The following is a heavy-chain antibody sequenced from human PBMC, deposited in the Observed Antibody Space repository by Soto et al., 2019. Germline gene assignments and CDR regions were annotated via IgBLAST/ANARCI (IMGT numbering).Heavy chain of an antibody. Sequence: GSVKVSCKASGYTFTSYAMHWVRQAPGQRLEWMGWINAGNGNTKYSQKFQGRVTITRDTSASTAYMELSSLRSEDTAVYYCARDLLTTSGMDVWGQGTTVTVSS. CDR3: ARDLLTTSGMDV. J-gene: IGHJ6*02. CDR2: INAGNGNT. D-gene: IGHD3-22*01. V-gene: IGHV1-3*01. CDR1: GYTFTSYA.